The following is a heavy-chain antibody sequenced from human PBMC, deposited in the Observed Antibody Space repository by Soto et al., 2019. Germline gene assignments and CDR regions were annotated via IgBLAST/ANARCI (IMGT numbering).Heavy chain of an antibody. CDR3: ARTEGVGANNWFDP. V-gene: IGHV4-59*01. CDR1: GGSISSYY. Sequence: PSETLSLTCTVSGGSISSYYWNWIRQPPGKGLEWIGYIYYSGSTNYNPSLKSRVTIPVDTSKNQFSLKLSSVTAADTAVYYCARTEGVGANNWFDPWGQGTLVTVSS. J-gene: IGHJ5*02. D-gene: IGHD1-26*01. CDR2: IYYSGST.